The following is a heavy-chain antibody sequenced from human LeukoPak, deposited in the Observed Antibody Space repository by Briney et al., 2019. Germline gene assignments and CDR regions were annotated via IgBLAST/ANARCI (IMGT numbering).Heavy chain of an antibody. J-gene: IGHJ6*02. V-gene: IGHV1-69*05. CDR3: ARSGSGSYKYYYGMDV. CDR2: IIPIFGTA. D-gene: IGHD1-26*01. CDR1: GGTFSSYA. Sequence: EASVKVSCTASGGTFSSYAISWVRQAPGRGLEWMGGIIPIFGTANYAQKFQGRVTITTDESTSTAYMELSSLRSEDTAVYYCARSGSGSYKYYYGMDVWGQGTTVTVSS.